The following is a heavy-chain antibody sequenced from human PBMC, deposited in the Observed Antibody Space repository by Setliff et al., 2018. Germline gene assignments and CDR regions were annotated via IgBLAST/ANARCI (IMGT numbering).Heavy chain of an antibody. CDR2: VHYNGET. J-gene: IGHJ5*02. CDR3: ARGSTGIYDP. CDR1: GGSFSNYY. V-gene: IGHV4-59*13. Sequence: KPSETLSLTCAVYGGSFSNYYWSWIRQAPGKGLQWIAYVHYNGETNYNPSLKSRVTISVDPSKNQFSLKMTSVTAADTAIYYCARGSTGIYDPWGQGILVTVSS. D-gene: IGHD1-1*01.